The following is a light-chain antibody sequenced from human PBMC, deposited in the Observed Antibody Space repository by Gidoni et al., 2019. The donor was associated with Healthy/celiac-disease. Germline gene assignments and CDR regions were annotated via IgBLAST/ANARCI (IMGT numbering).Light chain of an antibody. V-gene: IGLV3-21*02. Sequence: SYVLTQPPSVSVAPGQTARITCGGNNIGSKSVHWYQQKPGQAPVLVVYDDRDRPPGIPERFSGSNSGNTATLTISRVEAGDEADYYCQVWDSSSYHPFGGGTKLTVL. CDR1: NIGSKS. J-gene: IGLJ3*02. CDR3: QVWDSSSYHP. CDR2: DDR.